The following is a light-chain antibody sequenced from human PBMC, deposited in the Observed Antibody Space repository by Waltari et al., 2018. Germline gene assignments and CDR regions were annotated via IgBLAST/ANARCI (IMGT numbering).Light chain of an antibody. Sequence: EIVMTQSPATLSMSPGERTTLSCRASQPVSSNLAWYQQRPGQAPRLLIYGASTRATGVPARFSGSGSGTEFTLTINSLQSEDFTVYHCQQYNNLPTFGQGTKVEIK. CDR2: GAS. CDR3: QQYNNLPT. CDR1: QPVSSN. J-gene: IGKJ1*01. V-gene: IGKV3-15*01.